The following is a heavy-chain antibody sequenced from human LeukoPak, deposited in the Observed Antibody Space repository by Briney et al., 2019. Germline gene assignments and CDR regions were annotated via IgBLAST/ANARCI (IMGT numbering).Heavy chain of an antibody. V-gene: IGHV3-74*01. D-gene: IGHD6-13*01. CDR1: GFTFSSYW. J-gene: IGHJ4*02. CDR2: INSDGSTT. CDR3: ARDTAPRAAAGVDY. Sequence: GGFLRLSCAASGFTFSSYWMLWVRQAPGKGLVWVSRINSDGSTTIYADSVKGRFTISRDNAKNTLYLQMNSLRAEDTAVYYCARDTAPRAAAGVDYWGQGTLVTVSS.